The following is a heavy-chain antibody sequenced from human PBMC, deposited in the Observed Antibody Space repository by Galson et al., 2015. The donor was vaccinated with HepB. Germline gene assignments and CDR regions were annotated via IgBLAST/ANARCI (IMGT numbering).Heavy chain of an antibody. CDR1: GFTFDDYA. D-gene: IGHD2-2*01. V-gene: IGHV3-9*01. CDR3: AKEYCSSTSCPPGSGYYGMDV. Sequence: SLRLSCAASGFTFDDYAMHWVRQAPGKGLEWVSGISWNSGSIGYADSVEGRFTISRDNAKNSLYLQMNSLRAEDTALYYCAKEYCSSTSCPPGSGYYGMDVWGQGTTVTVSS. J-gene: IGHJ6*02. CDR2: ISWNSGSI.